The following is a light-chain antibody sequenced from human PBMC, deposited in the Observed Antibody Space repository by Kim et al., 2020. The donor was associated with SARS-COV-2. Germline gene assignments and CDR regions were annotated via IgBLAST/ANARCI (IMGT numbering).Light chain of an antibody. V-gene: IGKV3-15*01. CDR3: QKYIDWPRT. CDR2: GAS. CDR1: QSVSSN. Sequence: EIVMTQSPATLSVSPGERATLSCRASQSVSSNLAWYQQKPGQAPRLLIYGASTRAPGIPARFSGSGSGTEFTLTISSLQSEDFSVYYCQKYIDWPRTFGQGTTVGIK. J-gene: IGKJ1*01.